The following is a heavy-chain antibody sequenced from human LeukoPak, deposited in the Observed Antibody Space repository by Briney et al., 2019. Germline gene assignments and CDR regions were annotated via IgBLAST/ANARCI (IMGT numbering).Heavy chain of an antibody. V-gene: IGHV1-46*01. CDR2: INPSGRTT. D-gene: IGHD6-13*01. CDR1: GYTFTSYF. CDR3: ARGESSTKFGY. J-gene: IGHJ4*02. Sequence: ASVKVSCKASGYTFTSYFIHWVRQATGQGLEWMGIINPSGRTTSYAQKFQGRVTMTRDTSTSTVYMELSSLRSEDTAVYYCARGESSTKFGYWGQGTLVTVSS.